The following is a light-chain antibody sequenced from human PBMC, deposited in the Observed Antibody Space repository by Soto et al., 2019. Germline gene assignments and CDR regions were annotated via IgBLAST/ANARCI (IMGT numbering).Light chain of an antibody. J-gene: IGKJ1*01. CDR1: QSVSSK. CDR3: QQYNSWLWT. V-gene: IGKV3-15*01. CDR2: GAS. Sequence: EIVMTQSPATLSVSPGEGATLSCRASQSVSSKLAWYQQKPGQAPRLLIYGASTRATGIPARFRGSGSGTEFTLTISSLQSEDSAVYYCQQYNSWLWTFGQGTKVEIK.